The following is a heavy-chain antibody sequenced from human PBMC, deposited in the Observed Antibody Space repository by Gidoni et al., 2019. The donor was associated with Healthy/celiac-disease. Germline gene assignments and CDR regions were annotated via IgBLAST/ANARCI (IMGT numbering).Heavy chain of an antibody. D-gene: IGHD1-20*01. J-gene: IGHJ4*02. V-gene: IGHV4-61*02. CDR3: ARDNPTYNWNYFDY. CDR2: IYTSGST. CDR1: GGSISSGSYY. Sequence: QVQLQESGPGLVKPSQTLSLTCTVSGGSISSGSYYWSWIRQPAGKGLEWIGRIYTSGSTNYNPSLKSRVTISVDTSKNQFSLKLSSVTAADTAVYYCARDNPTYNWNYFDYWGQGTLVTVSS.